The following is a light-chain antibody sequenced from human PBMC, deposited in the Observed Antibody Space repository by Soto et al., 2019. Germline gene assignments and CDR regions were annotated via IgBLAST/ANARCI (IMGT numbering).Light chain of an antibody. CDR3: QQYYGYPWT. J-gene: IGKJ1*01. CDR2: HAS. V-gene: IGKV1-8*01. Sequence: AIRMAQSPSSFSASTGDRVTITCRASQGISNYLAWYQQKPGKAPNLLIYHASTLQSGVPSRFSGSGSGTDFTLTISYLQSEDFATYYCQQYYGYPWTFGQGTKVEIK. CDR1: QGISNY.